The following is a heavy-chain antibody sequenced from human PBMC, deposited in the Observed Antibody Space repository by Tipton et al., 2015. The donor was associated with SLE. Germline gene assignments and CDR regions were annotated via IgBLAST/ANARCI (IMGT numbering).Heavy chain of an antibody. V-gene: IGHV3-23*01. D-gene: IGHD2-21*01. Sequence: SLRLSCAASGFTFRTYAMAWVRQSPGEGLEWVSLISGGGGSTHYADSVRGRFTISRDNSKNTLSLQLNTLRADDTAIYYCAKDRYCGGGTCFASYFDLWGQGTPVTVSS. CDR3: AKDRYCGGGTCFASYFDL. CDR1: GFTFRTYA. CDR2: ISGGGGST. J-gene: IGHJ4*02.